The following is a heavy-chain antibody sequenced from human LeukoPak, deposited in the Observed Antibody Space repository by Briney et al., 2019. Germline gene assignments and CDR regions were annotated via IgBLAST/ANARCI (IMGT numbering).Heavy chain of an antibody. CDR1: GLTVSSNY. V-gene: IGHV3-66*02. CDR3: ARKPSLVEWSSGFDY. J-gene: IGHJ4*02. D-gene: IGHD3-3*01. Sequence: GGSLRLSCAASGLTVSSNYMSWVRQAPGKGLVWVSVIYSGGSTYYADSVKGRFTISRDKSKNTLYLQMNSLRSEDTAVYYCARKPSLVEWSSGFDYWGQGTLVTVSS. CDR2: IYSGGST.